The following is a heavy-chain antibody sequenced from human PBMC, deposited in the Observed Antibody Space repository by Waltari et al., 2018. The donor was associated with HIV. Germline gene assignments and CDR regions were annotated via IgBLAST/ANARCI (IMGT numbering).Heavy chain of an antibody. J-gene: IGHJ5*02. Sequence: QAQLAQSGAEVKKPGASVKVSCKASGYTFTSYGIGWVRQAPGQGLEWLGWISAYNGNTNYAQKLQGRVTMTTDTSTSTAYMELRSLRSDDTAVYYCARVGCSSASCYSGWFDPWGQGTLVTVSS. V-gene: IGHV1-18*01. CDR1: GYTFTSYG. CDR2: ISAYNGNT. D-gene: IGHD2-2*01. CDR3: ARVGCSSASCYSGWFDP.